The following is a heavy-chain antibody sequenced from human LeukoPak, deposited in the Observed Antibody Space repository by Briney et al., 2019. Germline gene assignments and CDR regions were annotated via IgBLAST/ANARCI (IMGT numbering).Heavy chain of an antibody. D-gene: IGHD3-10*01. J-gene: IGHJ4*02. Sequence: SETLSLTCAVYGGSFSGSYWSWFRQPPGKGLEWIGEINHSGSTNYNPSLKSRVTISVDTSKNQFSLKLSSVTAADTAVYYCARRRLLWFGEFRFDYWGQGTLVTVSS. V-gene: IGHV4-34*01. CDR2: INHSGST. CDR1: GGSFSGSY. CDR3: ARRRLLWFGEFRFDY.